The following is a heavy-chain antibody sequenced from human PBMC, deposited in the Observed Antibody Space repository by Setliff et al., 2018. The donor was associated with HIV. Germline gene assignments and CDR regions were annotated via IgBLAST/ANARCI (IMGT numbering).Heavy chain of an antibody. D-gene: IGHD3-10*01. CDR1: GFTFSSYE. J-gene: IGHJ4*02. Sequence: PGGSLRLSCAASGFTFSSYEMNWVRQAPGKGLEWVSYISSSGSTIYYADSVKGRFTISRDNAKNSLYLLMNSLRVEDTAVYYCAKAPYNYGLYYFDYWGQGALVTVSS. V-gene: IGHV3-48*03. CDR3: AKAPYNYGLYYFDY. CDR2: ISSSGSTI.